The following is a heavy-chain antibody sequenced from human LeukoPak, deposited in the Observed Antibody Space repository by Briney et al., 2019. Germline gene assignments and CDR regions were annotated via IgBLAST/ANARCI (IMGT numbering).Heavy chain of an antibody. CDR3: YGSGSYWDFDH. CDR2: ISGSGGST. V-gene: IGHV3-23*01. D-gene: IGHD3-10*01. Sequence: PGGTLRLSCAASGFTFSSYGMSWVRQAPGKGLGWVSAISGSGGSTYYADSVKGRFTISRDNAKSTLFLEMNSLRVEDTAVYYCYGSGSYWDFDHWGHGTLVTVSS. CDR1: GFTFSSYG. J-gene: IGHJ4*01.